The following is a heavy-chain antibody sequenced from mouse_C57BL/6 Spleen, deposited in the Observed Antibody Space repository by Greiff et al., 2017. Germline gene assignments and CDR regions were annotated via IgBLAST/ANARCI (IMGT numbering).Heavy chain of an antibody. CDR3: ARGEQLRPYLDY. J-gene: IGHJ2*01. V-gene: IGHV1-84*01. CDR2: MYPGSGNT. D-gene: IGHD3-2*02. CDR1: GYTFTDYY. Sequence: VQLQQSGPELVKPGASVKISCKASGYTFTDYYINWVKQRPGQGLEWIGWMYPGSGNTKYNEKFKGKAKLTVDTSSSTAYMQLSSLTSEDSAVYFCARGEQLRPYLDYWGQGTTLTVSS.